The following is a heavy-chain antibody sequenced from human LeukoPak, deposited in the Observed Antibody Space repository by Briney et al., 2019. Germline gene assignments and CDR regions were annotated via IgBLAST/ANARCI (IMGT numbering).Heavy chain of an antibody. J-gene: IGHJ4*02. CDR1: GGSFSGYY. Sequence: SETLSLTCAVYGGSFSGYYWSWIRQPPGKGLEWIGEINHSGSTNYNPSLKSRVTISVDTSKNQFSLKLSSVTAADTAVYYCARLTGTTYYFDYWGQGTLVAVSS. CDR3: ARLTGTTYYFDY. D-gene: IGHD1-7*01. V-gene: IGHV4-34*01. CDR2: INHSGST.